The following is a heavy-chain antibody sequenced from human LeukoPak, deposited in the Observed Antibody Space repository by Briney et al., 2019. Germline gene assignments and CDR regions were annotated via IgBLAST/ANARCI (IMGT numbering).Heavy chain of an antibody. J-gene: IGHJ5*02. Sequence: GGSLRLSCAASGFSFSSYPMHWVRQAPGKGLEYVSVIGSNGDGIYYANSVKGRFTISRDNAKNSLYLQMDSLRAEDTAVYYCARISSGYSNWFDPWGQGTLVTVSS. V-gene: IGHV3-64*01. CDR2: IGSNGDGI. CDR3: ARISSGYSNWFDP. D-gene: IGHD3-22*01. CDR1: GFSFSSYP.